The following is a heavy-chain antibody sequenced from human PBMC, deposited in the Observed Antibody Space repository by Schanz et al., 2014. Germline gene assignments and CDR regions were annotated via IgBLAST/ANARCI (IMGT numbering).Heavy chain of an antibody. Sequence: VQLVESGGGLVEPGGSLRLSCAASGFSFSDYYMSWIRQAPGKGLEWVSVIGVDGTTTYYADSVKGRFTISRDNSKNTLYLQMNTLRAEDTAVYYCARKMKLGVYGGKGHDSLDIWGQGTMVTVSS. V-gene: IGHV3-11*04. J-gene: IGHJ3*02. CDR3: ARKMKLGVYGGKGHDSLDI. D-gene: IGHD4-17*01. CDR1: GFSFSDYY. CDR2: IGVDGTTT.